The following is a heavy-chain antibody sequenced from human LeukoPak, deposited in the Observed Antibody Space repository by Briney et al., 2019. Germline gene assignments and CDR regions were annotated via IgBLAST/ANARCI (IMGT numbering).Heavy chain of an antibody. CDR1: GYTFTSYG. CDR3: AIDPEWSAAGSNWFDP. Sequence: ASVKVSCKASGYTFTSYGISWVRQAPGQGLEWLGWISAYNGNTIYAQKIQGRVTMNTDTSTSTAYIELRSLRSDDTAVYYCAIDPEWSAAGSNWFDPWGQGTLVTVSS. J-gene: IGHJ5*02. CDR2: ISAYNGNT. D-gene: IGHD6-13*01. V-gene: IGHV1-18*01.